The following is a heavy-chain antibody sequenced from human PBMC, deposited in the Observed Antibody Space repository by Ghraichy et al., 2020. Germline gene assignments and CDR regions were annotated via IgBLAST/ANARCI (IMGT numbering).Heavy chain of an antibody. CDR3: ATTLNIVVVTAIRGHDAFDI. V-gene: IGHV1-2*02. CDR1: GYTFTGYY. D-gene: IGHD2-21*02. J-gene: IGHJ3*02. CDR2: INPNSGGT. Sequence: ASVKVSCKASGYTFTGYYMHWVRQAPGQGLEWMGWINPNSGGTNYAQKFQGRVTMTRDTSISTAYMELSRLRSDDTAVYYCATTLNIVVVTAIRGHDAFDIWGQGTMVTVSS.